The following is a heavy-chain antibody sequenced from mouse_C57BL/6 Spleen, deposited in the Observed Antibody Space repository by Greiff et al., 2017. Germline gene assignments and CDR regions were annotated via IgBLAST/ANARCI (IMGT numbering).Heavy chain of an antibody. V-gene: IGHV1-50*01. CDR2: IDPSDSYT. Sequence: VQLQQSGAELVKPGASVKLSCKASGYTFTSYWMQWVKQRPGQGLEWIGEIDPSDSYTNYNQKFKGKATFTVDTSSSTAYMQLSSLTSEDSAVYYCARHYSNYWYFDVWGTGTTVTVSS. D-gene: IGHD2-5*01. CDR3: ARHYSNYWYFDV. CDR1: GYTFTSYW. J-gene: IGHJ1*03.